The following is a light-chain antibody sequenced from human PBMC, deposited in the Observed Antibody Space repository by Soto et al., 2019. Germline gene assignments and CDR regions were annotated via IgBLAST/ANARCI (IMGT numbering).Light chain of an antibody. V-gene: IGKV3-20*01. Sequence: EIVLTQSPGIQSLSPGERAALSGRARQSVTSNYLAWYQHKPGQAPRLLIYDASSRATGIPDRFSGSGSATDFTLTISRLEPEDFAVYYCQQYGTSPPLTFGGGTKVDIK. CDR3: QQYGTSPPLT. J-gene: IGKJ4*01. CDR2: DAS. CDR1: QSVTSNY.